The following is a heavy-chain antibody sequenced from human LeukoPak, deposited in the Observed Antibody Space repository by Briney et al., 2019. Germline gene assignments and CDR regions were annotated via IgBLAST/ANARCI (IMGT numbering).Heavy chain of an antibody. V-gene: IGHV4-34*01. J-gene: IGHJ5*02. CDR2: INHSGST. Sequence: SETLSLTGAVYGGSFSGYYWSWIRQPPGKGLEWIGEINHSGSTNYNPSLKSRVTISVDTSKNQFSLKLSSVTAADTAVYYCAILGAYCSSTSCYGWFDPWGQGTLVTVSS. CDR3: AILGAYCSSTSCYGWFDP. D-gene: IGHD2-2*01. CDR1: GGSFSGYY.